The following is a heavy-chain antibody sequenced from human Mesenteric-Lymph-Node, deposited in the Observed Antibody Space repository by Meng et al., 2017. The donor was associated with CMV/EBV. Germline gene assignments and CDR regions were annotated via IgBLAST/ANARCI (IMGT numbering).Heavy chain of an antibody. CDR3: ATDTLRWPGAFDM. CDR1: GITVNINY. D-gene: IGHD4-23*01. J-gene: IGHJ3*02. Sequence: CAASGITVNINYMSWVRQAPGKGLEWVSVIYSAGNTYYADSVKGRFTISRDNSKNTVYLQMHSLRVEDTAVNICATDTLRWPGAFDMWGQGTMVTVSS. CDR2: IYSAGNT. V-gene: IGHV3-66*01.